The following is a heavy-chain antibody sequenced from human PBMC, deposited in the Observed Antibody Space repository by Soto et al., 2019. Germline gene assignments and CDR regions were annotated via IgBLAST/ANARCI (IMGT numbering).Heavy chain of an antibody. J-gene: IGHJ3*02. D-gene: IGHD6-6*01. V-gene: IGHV3-9*01. Sequence: GGSLRLSCAASGFTFDDYVMHWVRQAPGKGLEWVSGISWNSGSIGYADSVKGRFTISRDNAKNSLYLQMNSLRAEDTALYYCAKDRSSSSDAFDIWGQGTMVTVSS. CDR3: AKDRSSSSDAFDI. CDR2: ISWNSGSI. CDR1: GFTFDDYV.